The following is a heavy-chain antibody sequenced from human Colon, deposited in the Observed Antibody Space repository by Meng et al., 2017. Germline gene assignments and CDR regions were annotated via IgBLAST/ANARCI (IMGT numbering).Heavy chain of an antibody. J-gene: IGHJ4*02. D-gene: IGHD3-22*01. CDR3: GRGYYYDKSGYSFDH. V-gene: IGHV5-51*01. Sequence: GESLKISCQGSGYTFTYYWVAWVRQMPGKGLEWIGIIYPGDSEIRYTPSFQGQVSISADKSISTDHLQWSSLKASHTAVYYGGRGYYYDKSGYSFDHWGQGTLVTVSS. CDR2: IYPGDSEI. CDR1: GYTFTYYW.